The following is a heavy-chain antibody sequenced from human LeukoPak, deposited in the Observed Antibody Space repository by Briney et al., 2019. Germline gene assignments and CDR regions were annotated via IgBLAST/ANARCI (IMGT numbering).Heavy chain of an antibody. CDR1: GGSISSGSYY. V-gene: IGHV4-61*02. Sequence: PSETLSLTCTVSGGSISSGSYYWSWIRQPAGKGLEWIGRIYTSGSTNYNPSLKSRVTISVDTSKNQFSLKLSSVTAADTAVYYCARGRGNYYGSVKLYYYGMDVWGQGTTVTVSS. D-gene: IGHD3-10*01. CDR2: IYTSGST. J-gene: IGHJ6*02. CDR3: ARGRGNYYGSVKLYYYGMDV.